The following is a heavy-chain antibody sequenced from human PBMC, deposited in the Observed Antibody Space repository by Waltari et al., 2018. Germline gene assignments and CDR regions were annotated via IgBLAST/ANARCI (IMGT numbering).Heavy chain of an antibody. D-gene: IGHD3-10*01. Sequence: QVQLVEAGGGVVQPGMSLRLSCAASGFTFRNYAMNWIRQAPGKGVAWLAVISSNGRTIFYADSIKGRFSISRENSKNTLYLQMNSLRPEDAAVYFCAREGYTSGTLGDFDHWGQGTLVTVSS. CDR1: GFTFRNYA. CDR3: AREGYTSGTLGDFDH. CDR2: ISSNGRTI. J-gene: IGHJ4*02. V-gene: IGHV3-30*01.